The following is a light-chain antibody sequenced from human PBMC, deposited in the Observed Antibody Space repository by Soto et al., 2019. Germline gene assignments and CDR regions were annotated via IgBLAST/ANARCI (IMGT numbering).Light chain of an antibody. CDR3: CSYAGSNNHV. CDR2: EAS. J-gene: IGLJ1*01. CDR1: SSDIGNYDL. V-gene: IGLV2-23*01. Sequence: QSVLTQPASVSGSPGQSITISCTGTSSDIGNYDLVSWYQQHPGKAPKLMIYEASKRPSGVSSRFSGSKSGNMASLTISGLQAEDEADYYCCSYAGSNNHVFGNGTKVTV.